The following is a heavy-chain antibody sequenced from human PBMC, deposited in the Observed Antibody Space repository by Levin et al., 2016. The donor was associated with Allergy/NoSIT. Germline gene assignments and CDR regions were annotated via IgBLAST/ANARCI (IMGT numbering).Heavy chain of an antibody. V-gene: IGHV3-30*02. J-gene: IGHJ4*02. Sequence: GESLKISCAASGFTFSSYGMHWLRQAPGKGLEWVAFVRNDGSDEKYAESVKGRFTISKDYYKKSLHLQMHSLGVEDTAVYHCAKEWAASCDYWGQGTLVTVSS. D-gene: IGHD1-26*01. CDR2: VRNDGSDE. CDR1: GFTFSSYG. CDR3: AKEWAASCDY.